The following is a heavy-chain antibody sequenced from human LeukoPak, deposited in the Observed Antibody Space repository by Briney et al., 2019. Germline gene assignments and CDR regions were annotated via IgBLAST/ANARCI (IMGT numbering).Heavy chain of an antibody. CDR1: GGPISSYY. J-gene: IGHJ4*02. V-gene: IGHV4-59*01. CDR2: IYYSGNT. Sequence: SETLSLTCTGSGGPISSYYWSWIRQPPGKGLEWVGYIYYSGNTNYNPSLKCRVTISVDTSKNQFSLKLSSVTAADTAVYYCAREYYDSSGYGPPYFDYWGQGTLVTVSS. CDR3: AREYYDSSGYGPPYFDY. D-gene: IGHD3-22*01.